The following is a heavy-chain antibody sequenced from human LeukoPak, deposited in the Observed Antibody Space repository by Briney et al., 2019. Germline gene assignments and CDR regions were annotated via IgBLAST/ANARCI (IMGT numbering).Heavy chain of an antibody. CDR3: ARRYYDSSGYYGTYFQH. J-gene: IGHJ1*01. D-gene: IGHD3-22*01. CDR2: ISSSSSYI. V-gene: IGHV3-21*01. CDR1: GFTFSSYS. Sequence: GGSLRLSCAASGFTFSSYSMNLVRQAPGKGLEWVSSISSSSSYIYYADSVKGRFTISRENAKNSLYLQMNSLRAEDTAVYYCARRYYDSSGYYGTYFQHWGQGTLVTVSS.